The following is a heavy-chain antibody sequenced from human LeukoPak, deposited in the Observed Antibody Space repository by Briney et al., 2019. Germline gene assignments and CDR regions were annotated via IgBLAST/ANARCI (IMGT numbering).Heavy chain of an antibody. V-gene: IGHV4-34*01. CDR1: GGSFSGYY. CDR2: INHSGST. CDR3: ARDTGYSYGKGFDY. D-gene: IGHD5-18*01. J-gene: IGHJ4*02. Sequence: PSETLSLTCAVYGGSFSGYYWSWIRQPPGKGLEWIGEINHSGSTNYNPSLKSRVTISVDTSKNQFSLKLSSVTAADTAVYYCARDTGYSYGKGFDYWGQGTLVTVSS.